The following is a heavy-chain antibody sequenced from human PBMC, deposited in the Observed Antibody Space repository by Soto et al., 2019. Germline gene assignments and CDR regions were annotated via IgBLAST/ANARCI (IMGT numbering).Heavy chain of an antibody. CDR2: INPNSGGT. D-gene: IGHD6-6*01. CDR3: ASSYSSSWGVYYYYGMDV. V-gene: IGHV1-2*04. Sequence: GASVKVSCKASGHTFTGYYMHWVRQAPGQGLEWMGWINPNSGGTNYAQKFQGWVTMTRDTSISTAYMELSRLRSDDTAVYYCASSYSSSWGVYYYYGMDVWGQGTTVTVSS. CDR1: GHTFTGYY. J-gene: IGHJ6*02.